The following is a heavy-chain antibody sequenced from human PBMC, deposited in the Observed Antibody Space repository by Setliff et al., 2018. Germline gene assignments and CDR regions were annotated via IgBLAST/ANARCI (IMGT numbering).Heavy chain of an antibody. D-gene: IGHD5-12*01. Sequence: SVKVSCKASGGTFSSYAISWVRQAPGQGLEWMGGIIPILGIANYEQKFQGRVTITADKSTSTAYMELSILRSEDTAVYYCARPAVATDVSRQLDYWGQGTLVTVSS. CDR3: ARPAVATDVSRQLDY. CDR1: GGTFSSYA. CDR2: IIPILGIA. J-gene: IGHJ4*02. V-gene: IGHV1-69*10.